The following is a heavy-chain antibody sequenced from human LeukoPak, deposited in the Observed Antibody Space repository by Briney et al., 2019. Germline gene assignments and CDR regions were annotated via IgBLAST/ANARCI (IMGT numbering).Heavy chain of an antibody. CDR2: IYPGDSDT. J-gene: IGHJ4*02. D-gene: IGHD3-10*01. CDR3: ARPHSGSYPYYFDY. Sequence: GESLKISCKGSGYRLTSYWIGWVGQMPGKGLEWMGIIYPGDSDTRYSPSFQGQVTISGAKSISTAYLQWSSLKASDTAMYYCARPHSGSYPYYFDYWGQGTLVTVSS. V-gene: IGHV5-51*01. CDR1: GYRLTSYW.